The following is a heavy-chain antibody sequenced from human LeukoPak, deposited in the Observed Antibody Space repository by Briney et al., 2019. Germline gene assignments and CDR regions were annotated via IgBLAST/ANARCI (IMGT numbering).Heavy chain of an antibody. D-gene: IGHD6-13*01. CDR1: GFTFSSYA. CDR3: AKDSAAAAGYYYYYYMDV. J-gene: IGHJ6*03. V-gene: IGHV3-30*02. Sequence: GGSLRLSCAASGFTFSSYAMSWVRQAPGKGLEWVAFIRYDGSNKYYADSVKGRFTISRDNSKNTLYLQMNSLRAEDTAVYYCAKDSAAAAGYYYYYYMDVWGKGTTVTISS. CDR2: IRYDGSNK.